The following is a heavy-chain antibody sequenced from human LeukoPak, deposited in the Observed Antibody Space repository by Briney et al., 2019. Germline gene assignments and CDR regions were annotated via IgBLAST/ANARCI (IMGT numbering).Heavy chain of an antibody. D-gene: IGHD4/OR15-4a*01. CDR1: GFTFSNYS. CDR3: ANLPTGAY. V-gene: IGHV3-66*01. CDR2: IYSGGST. J-gene: IGHJ4*02. Sequence: GGSLRLSCAASGFTFSNYSMNWVRQAPGQGLEWVSVIYSGGSTYYADSVKGRFTISRDNSKNTLYLQMSSLRAEDTAVYYCANLPTGAYWGQGTLVTVSS.